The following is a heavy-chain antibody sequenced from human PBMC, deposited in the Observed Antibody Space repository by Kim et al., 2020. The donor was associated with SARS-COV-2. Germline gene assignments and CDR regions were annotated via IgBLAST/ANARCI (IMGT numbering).Heavy chain of an antibody. V-gene: IGHV1-46*01. CDR3: ARDYSGAWSFDY. Sequence: ASVKVSCKASGYTFTNNHIHWVRQAPGQGLEWMGMVTPIDGNTNYAQKFQGRVTMTRDTSTSTVYMDLSSLTFEDTAVYYCARDYSGAWSFDYWGQGTLITVS. J-gene: IGHJ4*02. CDR1: GYTFTNNH. CDR2: VTPIDGNT. D-gene: IGHD3-10*01.